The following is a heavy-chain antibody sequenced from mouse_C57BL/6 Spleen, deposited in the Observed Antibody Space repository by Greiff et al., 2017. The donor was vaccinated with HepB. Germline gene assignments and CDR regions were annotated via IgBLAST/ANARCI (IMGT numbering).Heavy chain of an antibody. Sequence: EVKVEESGTVLARPGASVKMSCKTSGYTFTSYWMHWVKQRPGQGLEWIGAIYPGNSDTSYNQKFKGKAKLTAVTSASTAYMELSSLTNEDSAVYYCTRFHYSNGGYAMDYWGQGTSVTVSS. V-gene: IGHV1-5*01. CDR1: GYTFTSYW. J-gene: IGHJ4*01. CDR3: TRFHYSNGGYAMDY. D-gene: IGHD2-5*01. CDR2: IYPGNSDT.